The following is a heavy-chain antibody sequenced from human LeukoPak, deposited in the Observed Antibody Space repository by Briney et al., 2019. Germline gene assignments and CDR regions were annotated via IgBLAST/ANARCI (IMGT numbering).Heavy chain of an antibody. CDR1: GFTFSIYA. D-gene: IGHD2-2*01. V-gene: IGHV3-23*01. Sequence: PGGSLRLSCAASGFTFSIYAMNWVRQAPGKGLEWVSGISDSGRNTYYSDSVKGRFTISRDNSESTVYLQMNSLTAEDTAQYYCATGCVGSPNCQTTGYDHWGQGTLVTVFS. CDR3: ATGCVGSPNCQTTGYDH. J-gene: IGHJ4*02. CDR2: ISDSGRNT.